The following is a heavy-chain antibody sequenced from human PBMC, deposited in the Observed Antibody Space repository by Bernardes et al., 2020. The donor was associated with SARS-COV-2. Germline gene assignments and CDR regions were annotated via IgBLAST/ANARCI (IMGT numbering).Heavy chain of an antibody. V-gene: IGHV4-34*01. CDR3: ARGEEVVAATRDYFDY. CDR2: INHSGST. Sequence: SETLSPTCAVYRGSFSGYYWNWIRQPPGKGLEWIGEINHSGSTNYNPSLKSRVTISVDPSKNQFSLNLSSVTAADTAVYYCARGEEVVAATRDYFDYWGQGTLVTVSS. CDR1: RGSFSGYY. J-gene: IGHJ4*02. D-gene: IGHD2-15*01.